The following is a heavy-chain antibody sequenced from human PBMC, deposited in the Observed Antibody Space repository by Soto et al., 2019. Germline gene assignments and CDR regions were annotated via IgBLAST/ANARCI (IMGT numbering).Heavy chain of an antibody. Sequence: QVQLQESGPGLVKPSQTLCLSCAVYGGSISSGGYHWSWIRQHPGKGLEWIGYMSYSGSTYNNPSLKSRGTISVDTSKNQFSLKLSSVTAADTAVYYCARRHVLRYFDPWGQRTLVTVSS. CDR3: ARRHVLRYFDP. CDR2: MSYSGST. J-gene: IGHJ5*02. D-gene: IGHD3-9*01. V-gene: IGHV4-31*11. CDR1: GGSISSGGYH.